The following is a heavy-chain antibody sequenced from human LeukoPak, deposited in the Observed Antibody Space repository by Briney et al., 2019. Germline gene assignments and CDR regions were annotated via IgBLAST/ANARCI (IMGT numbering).Heavy chain of an antibody. CDR1: GFTFSSYG. Sequence: PGGSLRLSCAASGFTFSSYGMSWVRQAPGKGLEWVSAISGSGGSTYYADSVKGRFTISRDNSKNTLYLQMNSLRVDDTGVYYCAKGGASCFDYWGQGNLVTVSS. CDR3: AKGGASCFDY. V-gene: IGHV3-23*01. CDR2: ISGSGGST. J-gene: IGHJ4*02. D-gene: IGHD2-2*01.